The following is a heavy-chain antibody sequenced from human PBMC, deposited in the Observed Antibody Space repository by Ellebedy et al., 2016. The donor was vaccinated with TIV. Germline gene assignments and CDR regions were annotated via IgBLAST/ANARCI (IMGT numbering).Heavy chain of an antibody. CDR2: SYYTGST. CDR1: GGSISPYY. Sequence: MPSETLSLTCSVSGGSISPYYWSWIRQPPGKGLQWIGFSYYTGSTNYNPTLKSRVTISVDTSKNKVYLWLSSVNAADTAVYYCASAPYQDFYDYWGQGNLVTVSS. V-gene: IGHV4-59*01. J-gene: IGHJ4*02. CDR3: ASAPYQDFYDY.